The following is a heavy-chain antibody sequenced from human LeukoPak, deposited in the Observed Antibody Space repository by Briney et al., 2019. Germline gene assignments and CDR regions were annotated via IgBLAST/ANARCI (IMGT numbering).Heavy chain of an antibody. CDR2: INPNSGGT. CDR1: GYTFTGYY. Sequence: ASVKVSCKASGYTFTGYYMHWVRQAPGQGLEWMGWINPNSGGTNYVQKFQGRVTMTRDTSISTAYMELSRLRSDNTAAYYCAREMECSGGSCYPSNDYWGQGTLVTVSS. J-gene: IGHJ4*02. V-gene: IGHV1-2*02. CDR3: AREMECSGGSCYPSNDY. D-gene: IGHD2-15*01.